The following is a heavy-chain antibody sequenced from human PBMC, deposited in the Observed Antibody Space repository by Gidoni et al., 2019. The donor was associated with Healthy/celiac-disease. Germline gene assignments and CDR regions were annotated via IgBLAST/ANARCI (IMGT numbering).Heavy chain of an antibody. J-gene: IGHJ6*02. Sequence: EVQLVEFGGGLVQHGRSLRLSCAASGFTFDDYAMHWVRQAPGKGLEWVSGISWNSGSIGYADSVKGRFTISRDNAKNSLYLQMNSLRAEDTALYYCAKDISSYYYYYGMDVWGQGTTVTVSS. CDR1: GFTFDDYA. CDR3: AKDISSYYYYYGMDV. CDR2: ISWNSGSI. V-gene: IGHV3-9*01.